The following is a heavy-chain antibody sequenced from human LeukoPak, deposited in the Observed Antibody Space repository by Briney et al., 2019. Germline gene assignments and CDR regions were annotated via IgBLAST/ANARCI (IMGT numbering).Heavy chain of an antibody. J-gene: IGHJ4*02. CDR2: VNLQGST. CDR3: AREGGPYRPLDY. CDR1: GGSISNTNW. Sequence: TLSLTCGVSGGSISNTNWWTWVRQPPGKGLEWIGEVNLQGSTNYNPSLKSRVAISVDKSENHISPKLTSVTAADTAVYYCAREGGPYRPLDYSGQGTLVTVAS. V-gene: IGHV4-4*02.